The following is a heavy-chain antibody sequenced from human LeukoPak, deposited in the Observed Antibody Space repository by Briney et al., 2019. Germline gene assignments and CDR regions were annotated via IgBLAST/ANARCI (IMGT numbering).Heavy chain of an antibody. CDR2: MNPNSGNT. CDR3: ARDRRVLLWFGELFSRDWYFDY. CDR1: GYTFTSYD. D-gene: IGHD3-10*01. J-gene: IGHJ4*02. V-gene: IGHV1-8*03. Sequence: GASVKVSCKASGYTFTSYDINWVRQATGQGLEWMGWMNPNSGNTGYAQKFQGRVTITRNTSISTAYMELSSLRSEDTAVYYCARDRRVLLWFGELFSRDWYFDYWGQGTLVTVSS.